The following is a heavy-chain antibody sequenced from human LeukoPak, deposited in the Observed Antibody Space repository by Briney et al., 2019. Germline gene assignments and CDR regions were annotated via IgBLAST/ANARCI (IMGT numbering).Heavy chain of an antibody. Sequence: GGSLRLSCAASGFTFSTYSMNWVRQAPGKGLEWVSYISGSSTTIFYADSLKGRFTISRDNAKNSLYLQMNSLRAEDTAVYYCARDGAAWNFQGGFDPGGQGTLVTVS. D-gene: IGHD1-7*01. V-gene: IGHV3-48*01. CDR3: ARDGAAWNFQGGFDP. CDR2: ISGSSTTI. CDR1: GFTFSTYS. J-gene: IGHJ5*02.